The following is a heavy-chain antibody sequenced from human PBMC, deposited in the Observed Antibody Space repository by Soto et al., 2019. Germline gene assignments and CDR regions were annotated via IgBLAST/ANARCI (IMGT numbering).Heavy chain of an antibody. CDR1: GFTFDDYT. Sequence: GVSLKISCAASGFTFDDYTMHWVRQAPGKGLEWVSLISWDGGSTYYADSVKGRFTISRDNSKNSLYLQMNSLRTEDTALYYCAKDMGYSSSWPHDYYYGMDVWGQGTTVTVSS. V-gene: IGHV3-43*01. J-gene: IGHJ6*02. CDR2: ISWDGGST. CDR3: AKDMGYSSSWPHDYYYGMDV. D-gene: IGHD6-13*01.